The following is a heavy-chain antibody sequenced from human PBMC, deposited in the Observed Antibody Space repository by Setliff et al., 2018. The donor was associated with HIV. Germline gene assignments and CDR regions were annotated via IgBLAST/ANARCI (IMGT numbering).Heavy chain of an antibody. CDR3: ARRMAAGTFDY. CDR1: GGSISTYY. Sequence: PSETLSLTCTVSGGSISTYYWSWIRQPPGKGLEWIGSIYFTGSSDNNPSLKSRVTMSVDTSKNQISLKLSSVTAADTAMYYCARRMAAGTFDYWGQGTLVTVSS. CDR2: IYFTGSS. D-gene: IGHD6-13*01. V-gene: IGHV4-59*12. J-gene: IGHJ4*02.